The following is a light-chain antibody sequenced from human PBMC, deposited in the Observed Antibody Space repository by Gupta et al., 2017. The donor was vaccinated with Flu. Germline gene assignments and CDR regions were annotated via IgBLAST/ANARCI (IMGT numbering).Light chain of an antibody. CDR1: QSIRSY. Sequence: SSLSASVGDRVTITCRASQSIRSYLNWYQQKPGKAPKLLIYAASSLQSGVPSRFSGSGYGTDFTLTISSRQPEDFATYYCQQSYSTPMYTFGQGTKLEIK. CDR3: QQSYSTPMYT. J-gene: IGKJ2*01. CDR2: AAS. V-gene: IGKV1-39*01.